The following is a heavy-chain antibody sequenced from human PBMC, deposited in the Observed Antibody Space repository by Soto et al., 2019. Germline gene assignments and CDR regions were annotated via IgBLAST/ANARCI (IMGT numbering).Heavy chain of an antibody. CDR3: ARRRYYDSSRGWKAVGARGYYYGMDV. CDR1: GYTFTSYA. CDR2: INAGNGNT. V-gene: IGHV1-3*01. J-gene: IGHJ6*02. D-gene: IGHD3-3*01. Sequence: GASVKVSCKASGYTFTSYAMHWVRQAPGQRLEWMGWINAGNGNTKYSQKFQGRVTITRDTSASTAYMELSSLRSEDTAVYYCARRRYYDSSRGWKAVGARGYYYGMDVWRQGTTVTVSS.